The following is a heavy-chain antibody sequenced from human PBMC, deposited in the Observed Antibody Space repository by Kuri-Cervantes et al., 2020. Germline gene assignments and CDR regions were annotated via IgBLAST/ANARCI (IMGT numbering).Heavy chain of an antibody. CDR1: GFTLTAYS. CDR3: ARFTFAKVLVRDYFDY. J-gene: IGHJ4*02. CDR2: VHPSKAT. D-gene: IGHD6-6*01. V-gene: IGHV3-48*01. Sequence: GGSLRLSCAASGFTLTAYSMNWVRQAPGKGLEWISYVHPSKATYYADSVKGRFTISRDDAENSLFLHMNSLRAEDTAIYYCARFTFAKVLVRDYFDYWGRGTLVTVSS.